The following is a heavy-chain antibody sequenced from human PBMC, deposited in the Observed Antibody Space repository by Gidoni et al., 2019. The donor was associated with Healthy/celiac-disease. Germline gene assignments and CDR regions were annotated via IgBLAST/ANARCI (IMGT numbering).Heavy chain of an antibody. Sequence: QVQLVQSGAEVQKPGSSVKVSCKASGGTFSSYAPSWVRQAPGQGLEWMGGIIPIFGTANYAQKFQGRVTITADESTSTAYMELSSLRSEDTAVYYCARDLGRASGSGYYRWFDPWGQGTLVTVSS. CDR3: ARDLGRASGSGYYRWFDP. V-gene: IGHV1-69*01. D-gene: IGHD3-22*01. J-gene: IGHJ5*02. CDR1: GGTFSSYA. CDR2: IIPIFGTA.